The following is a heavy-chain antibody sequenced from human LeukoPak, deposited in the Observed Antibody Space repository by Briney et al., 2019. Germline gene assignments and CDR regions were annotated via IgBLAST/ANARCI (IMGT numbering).Heavy chain of an antibody. Sequence: SETLSLTCTVSGGSISSYYWSWIRQPPGKGLEWIGYIYYSGSTNYNPSLKSRVTISVDTSKNQFSLKLSSVTAAGTAVYYCARAVYDFWSGYFDYWGQGTLVTVSS. D-gene: IGHD3-3*01. J-gene: IGHJ4*02. CDR3: ARAVYDFWSGYFDY. CDR2: IYYSGST. CDR1: GGSISSYY. V-gene: IGHV4-59*01.